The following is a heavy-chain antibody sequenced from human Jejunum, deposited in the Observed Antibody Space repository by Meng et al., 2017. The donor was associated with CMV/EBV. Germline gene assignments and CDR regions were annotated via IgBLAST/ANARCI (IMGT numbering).Heavy chain of an antibody. CDR2: IAWNSRTV. Sequence: FRFDDYAMHWVRQAPGKGLEWVSGIAWNSRTVAYAGSVKGRFTISRDNAKNSLYLQMNSLKAEDTAFYYCAKTLSPYDFWSGADYWGQGTLVTVSS. D-gene: IGHD3-3*01. CDR1: FRFDDYA. V-gene: IGHV3-9*01. J-gene: IGHJ4*02. CDR3: AKTLSPYDFWSGADY.